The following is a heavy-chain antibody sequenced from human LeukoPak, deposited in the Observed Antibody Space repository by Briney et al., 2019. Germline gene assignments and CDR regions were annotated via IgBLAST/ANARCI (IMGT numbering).Heavy chain of an antibody. Sequence: SGTLSLTCTVSGGSISSGDYYWSWIRQPPGKGLEWIGYIYYSGSTYYNPSLKSRVTISVDTSKNQFSLKLSSVTAADTAVYYCARVREGVTGYYYYGMDVWGQGTTVTVSS. CDR2: IYYSGST. D-gene: IGHD2-21*02. V-gene: IGHV4-30-4*01. CDR1: GGSISSGDYY. CDR3: ARVREGVTGYYYYGMDV. J-gene: IGHJ6*02.